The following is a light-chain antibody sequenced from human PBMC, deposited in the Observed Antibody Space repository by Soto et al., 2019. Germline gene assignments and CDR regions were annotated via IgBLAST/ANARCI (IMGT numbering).Light chain of an antibody. V-gene: IGKV4-1*01. CDR2: WAS. Sequence: DIVMTQSPDSLAVSLVERATINCKSSQSVLYSSNNKNYLAWYQQKPGQPPKLLIYWASTRESGVPDRFSGSGSGTDFTLTISSLQAEDVAVYYCQQYYSTQTFGQGTKVEIK. J-gene: IGKJ1*01. CDR3: QQYYSTQT. CDR1: QSVLYSSNNKNY.